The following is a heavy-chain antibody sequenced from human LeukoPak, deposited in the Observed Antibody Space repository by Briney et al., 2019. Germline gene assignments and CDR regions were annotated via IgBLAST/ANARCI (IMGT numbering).Heavy chain of an antibody. D-gene: IGHD6-6*01. CDR3: ARDSRGDSSSAGPFDY. V-gene: IGHV1-69*01. Sequence: GASVKVSCKASGGTFSSYAISWVRQAPGQGLEWMGGIIPIFGTANYAQKFQGRVTITAGESTSTAYMELSSLRSEDTAVYYCARDSRGDSSSAGPFDYWGQGTLVTVSS. J-gene: IGHJ4*02. CDR1: GGTFSSYA. CDR2: IIPIFGTA.